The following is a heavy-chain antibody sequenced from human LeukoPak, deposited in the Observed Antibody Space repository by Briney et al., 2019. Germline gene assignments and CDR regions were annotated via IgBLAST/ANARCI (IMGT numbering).Heavy chain of an antibody. V-gene: IGHV3-30*03. CDR3: ATASTDGYNWLDY. Sequence: GRSLRLSCAVSGFTFSSYGMHWVRQAPGKGLEWVAVKSYDGSNKYYADSVKGRFTISRDNSKNTLYLQMNSLRAEDTAVYYCATASTDGYNWLDYRGQGTLVTVSS. J-gene: IGHJ4*02. D-gene: IGHD5-24*01. CDR2: KSYDGSNK. CDR1: GFTFSSYG.